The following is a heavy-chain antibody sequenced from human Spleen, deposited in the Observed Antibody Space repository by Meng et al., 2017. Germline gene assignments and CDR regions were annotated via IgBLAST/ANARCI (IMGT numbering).Heavy chain of an antibody. J-gene: IGHJ4*02. Sequence: GESLKISCAASGFIFSNYWMSWVRQAPGKGLEWVSGISASGGSTYYVDSVKGRFTISRDNSRNTLYLQMSSLRAEDTASYYCAKNWDYGGNSGPDHWGQGTLVTVSS. CDR2: ISASGGST. CDR3: AKNWDYGGNSGPDH. D-gene: IGHD4-23*01. V-gene: IGHV3-23*01. CDR1: GFIFSNYW.